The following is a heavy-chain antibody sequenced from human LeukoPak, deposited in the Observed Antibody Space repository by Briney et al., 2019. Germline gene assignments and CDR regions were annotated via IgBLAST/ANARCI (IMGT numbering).Heavy chain of an antibody. V-gene: IGHV3-48*03. Sequence: GGSLRLSCAASGFTFSSYEMNLVRQAPGKGLEWVSYISSSGSTIYYAASVKGRFTISRDNAKNSLYLQMNSLRAEDTAVYYCAGLLLSPDAFDIWGQGTMVTVSS. J-gene: IGHJ3*02. CDR1: GFTFSSYE. D-gene: IGHD2-15*01. CDR3: AGLLLSPDAFDI. CDR2: ISSSGSTI.